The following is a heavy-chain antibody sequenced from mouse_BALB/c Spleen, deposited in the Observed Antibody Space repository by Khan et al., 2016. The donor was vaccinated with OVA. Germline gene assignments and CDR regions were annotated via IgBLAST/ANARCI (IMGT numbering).Heavy chain of an antibody. CDR2: INPGSGGT. V-gene: IGHV1-54*03. D-gene: IGHD1-2*01. Sequence: QIQLVQSGAELVRPGTSVKVSCKASGYAFTNYLIEWVKQRPGQGLEWIGVINPGSGGTNYNEKFKDKAKLTAYKSSSTAYMQLSSLTSDDSAVYFCSSSCYGFGAYWGPWTLVTVST. CDR3: SSSCYGFGAY. J-gene: IGHJ3*01. CDR1: GYAFTNYL.